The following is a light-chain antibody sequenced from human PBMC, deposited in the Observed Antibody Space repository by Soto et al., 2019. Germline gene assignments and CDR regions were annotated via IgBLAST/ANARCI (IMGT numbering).Light chain of an antibody. CDR3: QQYYNIPPT. Sequence: DIVMTQSPDSLAVSLGERATINCKSSQSVLSSSNNKNYLAWYQQKPGQPPKLLLYWASTRESGVPDRFSGSGSGTDFTLTISSLEAEDVAVYYCQQYYNIPPTFGQGTKVEI. V-gene: IGKV4-1*01. CDR1: QSVLSSSNNKNY. CDR2: WAS. J-gene: IGKJ1*01.